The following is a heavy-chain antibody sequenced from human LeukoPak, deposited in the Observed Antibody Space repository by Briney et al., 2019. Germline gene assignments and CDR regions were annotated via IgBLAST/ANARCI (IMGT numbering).Heavy chain of an antibody. D-gene: IGHD6-19*01. V-gene: IGHV3-21*01. Sequence: GGSLRLSCAASGFPFSSYAMNWVRQAPGKGLEWVSSISSTGSNIYYAGSVKGRFTISRDNAKNSLSLQMNSLRAEDTAVYYCATEFLGAVAETGDYWGQGALVTVSS. J-gene: IGHJ4*02. CDR3: ATEFLGAVAETGDY. CDR1: GFPFSSYA. CDR2: ISSTGSNI.